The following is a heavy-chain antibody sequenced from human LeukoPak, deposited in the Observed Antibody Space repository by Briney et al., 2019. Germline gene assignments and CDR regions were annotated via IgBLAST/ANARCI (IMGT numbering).Heavy chain of an antibody. CDR2: IYHSGPT. D-gene: IGHD4-17*01. J-gene: IGHJ4*02. V-gene: IGHV4-38-2*02. CDR3: ARLPHLHDYGDYYFDY. Sequence: PSETLSLTCTVSGYSMSSDYFLAWVRQPPGTGLEWMGRIYHSGPTYYNPPLKSRVTISVDTAKNQFSLKLSSVTAADTAVYYCARLPHLHDYGDYYFDYWGQGTLVTVSS. CDR1: GYSMSSDYF.